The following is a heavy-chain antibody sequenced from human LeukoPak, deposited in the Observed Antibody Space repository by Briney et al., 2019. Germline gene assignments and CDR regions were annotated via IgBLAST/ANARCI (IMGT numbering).Heavy chain of an antibody. CDR2: INYSGST. CDR1: GGSISSGDYY. D-gene: IGHD2-8*01. CDR3: ARGVCTNGVCPNSFDP. V-gene: IGHV4-30-4*08. Sequence: PSETLSLTCTVSGGSISSGDYYWSWIRQPPGKGLEWIGYINYSGSTYYNPSLKSRVTISADTSKNQFSLKLSSVTAADTAVYYCARGVCTNGVCPNSFDPWGQGTLVTVSS. J-gene: IGHJ5*02.